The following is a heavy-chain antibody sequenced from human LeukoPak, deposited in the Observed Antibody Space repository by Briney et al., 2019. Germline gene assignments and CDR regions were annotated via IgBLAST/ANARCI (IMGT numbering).Heavy chain of an antibody. D-gene: IGHD3-3*01. J-gene: IGHJ4*02. CDR3: ARGDYDFWSGYTYYFDY. CDR1: GGSISNSSYY. Sequence: PSETLSLTCTVSGGSISNSSYYWGWIRQPPGTGLEWIGSIYFTGSTYYNPSLKSRVTISVDTSKNQFSLKLSSVTAADTAVYYCARGDYDFWSGYTYYFDYWGQGTLVTVSS. V-gene: IGHV4-39*07. CDR2: IYFTGST.